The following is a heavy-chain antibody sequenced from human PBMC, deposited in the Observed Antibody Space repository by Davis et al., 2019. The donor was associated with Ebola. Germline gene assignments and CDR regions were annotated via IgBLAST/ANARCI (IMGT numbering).Heavy chain of an antibody. D-gene: IGHD4-11*01. V-gene: IGHV3-7*03. CDR2: TNPDASEK. CDR3: TRIRAADYTNYLFDF. Sequence: GESLKISCAGSQFDFTGAWMNWVRQAPGKGLEWVASTNPDASEKYYVDSARGRFTISRDNAKSSLFLQMNSLTAEDTAVYYCTRIRAADYTNYLFDFWGQGTLVTVSS. CDR1: QFDFTGAW. J-gene: IGHJ4*02.